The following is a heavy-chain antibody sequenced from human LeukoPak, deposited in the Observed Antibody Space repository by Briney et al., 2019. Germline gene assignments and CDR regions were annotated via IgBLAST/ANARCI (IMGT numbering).Heavy chain of an antibody. V-gene: IGHV4-4*07. Sequence: SETLSLTCTVSDGXISTYYCSWIRQPAGKGLEWIGRIYTTGSTNYNPSLKSRVSMSVDTSKNQFSLKLSSVTAADTAVYYCARGGLPRENWFDPWGQGTLVTVSS. CDR1: DGXISTYY. D-gene: IGHD1-26*01. CDR3: ARGGLPRENWFDP. J-gene: IGHJ5*02. CDR2: IYTTGST.